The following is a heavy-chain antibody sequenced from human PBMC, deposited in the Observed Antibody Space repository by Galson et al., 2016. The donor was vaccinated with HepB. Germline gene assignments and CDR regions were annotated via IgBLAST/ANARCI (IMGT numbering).Heavy chain of an antibody. CDR1: GFTFSRSW. CDR2: IKQDGSEK. D-gene: IGHD1-26*01. Sequence: SLRLSCAASGFTFSRSWMSWVRQAPGKGLEWVANIKQDGSEKYYVDSVKGRFTISRDNAKNSLYLQINSLSAEDTAVYYCARDRGGTYSNCFYYWGQGTMVTVSS. J-gene: IGHJ4*02. CDR3: ARDRGGTYSNCFYY. V-gene: IGHV3-7*03.